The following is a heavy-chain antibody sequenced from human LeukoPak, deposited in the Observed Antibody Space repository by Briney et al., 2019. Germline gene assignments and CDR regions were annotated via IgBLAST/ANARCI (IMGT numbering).Heavy chain of an antibody. CDR3: ASSSDIYGSGSYFNSLGDV. CDR1: GFTLSSYA. Sequence: GGSLRLSCAASGFTLSSYAIHWVRQAPAKGLEWVAVISYDGSNKYYADSVKGRFTISRDNSKNTLYLQMNSLRAEDTAVYYCASSSDIYGSGSYFNSLGDVWGKGTTVTVSS. CDR2: ISYDGSNK. D-gene: IGHD3-10*01. V-gene: IGHV3-30*14. J-gene: IGHJ6*04.